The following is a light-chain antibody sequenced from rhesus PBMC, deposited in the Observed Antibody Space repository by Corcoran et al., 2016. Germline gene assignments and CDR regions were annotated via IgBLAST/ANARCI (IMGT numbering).Light chain of an antibody. CDR3: QQGNSNPPT. J-gene: IGKJ1*01. CDR1: QGISSY. Sequence: DIQMSQSPSSLSASVGDRVTITCRASQGISSYLNWYQQKPGKAPTLLIYYANTLASGVPSRFSGSGARTEFTLAISSLRPEDFATYYCQQGNSNPPTFGQGTKVEIK. V-gene: IGKV1-32*02. CDR2: YAN.